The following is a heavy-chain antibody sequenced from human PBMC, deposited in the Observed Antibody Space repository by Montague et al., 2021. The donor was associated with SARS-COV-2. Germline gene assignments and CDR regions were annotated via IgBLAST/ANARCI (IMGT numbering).Heavy chain of an antibody. D-gene: IGHD2-21*02. CDR3: ARGSWHIVVVTAIRDGYYGMDV. J-gene: IGHJ6*02. Sequence: SETLSLTCAVYGGSFSGYYWSWIRQPPGKGLEWIGGINHSGSTNYNPSLKSRVTISVDTPKNQFSLKLSSVTAADTAVYYCARGSWHIVVVTAIRDGYYGMDVWGQGTTVTVSS. CDR2: INHSGST. V-gene: IGHV4-34*01. CDR1: GGSFSGYY.